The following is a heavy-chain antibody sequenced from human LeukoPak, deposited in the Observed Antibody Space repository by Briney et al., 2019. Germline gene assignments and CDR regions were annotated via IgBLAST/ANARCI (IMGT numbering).Heavy chain of an antibody. Sequence: PGGSLRLSCAASGFTFSTYSMNWVRQAPGKGLEWVSYISSSSSTIYHADSVKGRFTISKDDAKNSLYLQMNSLRAEDTAMYYCAKTPEYSSSHYAEYFQHWGQGALVTVSS. V-gene: IGHV3-48*01. J-gene: IGHJ1*01. CDR1: GFTFSTYS. D-gene: IGHD6-13*01. CDR2: ISSSSSTI. CDR3: AKTPEYSSSHYAEYFQH.